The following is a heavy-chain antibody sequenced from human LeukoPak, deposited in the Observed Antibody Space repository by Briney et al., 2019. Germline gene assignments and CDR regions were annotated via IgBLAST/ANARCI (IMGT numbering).Heavy chain of an antibody. Sequence: PSETLSLTCAVCGGSFSGYYWSWIRQPPGKGLEWFGEINHSGSTNYNPSLKSRVTISVDTSKNQFSLTLSSVTAADTAVYYCARDFSTYSSSWDYWGQGTLVIVSS. CDR3: ARDFSTYSSSWDY. CDR1: GGSFSGYY. J-gene: IGHJ4*02. D-gene: IGHD6-13*01. V-gene: IGHV4-34*01. CDR2: INHSGST.